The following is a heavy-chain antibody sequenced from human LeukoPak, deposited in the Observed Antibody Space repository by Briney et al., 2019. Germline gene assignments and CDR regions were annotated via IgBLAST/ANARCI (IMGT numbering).Heavy chain of an antibody. CDR3: ATNALLVPSTFDS. CDR2: VYDSGGT. CDR1: GGSISDSY. D-gene: IGHD6-6*01. Sequence: SETLSLTCSVSGGSISDSYWSWIRQPPGKQMEWIGYVYDSGGTNYNPSLKSRVSISLDTSKNQFSLKMKSVTAADTAVYYCATNALLVPSTFDSWGRGALVTVSS. J-gene: IGHJ4*02. V-gene: IGHV4-59*12.